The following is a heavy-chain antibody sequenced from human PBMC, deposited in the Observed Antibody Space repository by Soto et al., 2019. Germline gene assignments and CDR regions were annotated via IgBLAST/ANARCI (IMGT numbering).Heavy chain of an antibody. CDR2: IYPGDSDT. CDR1: VYSFTSYW. CDR3: ARHRYSSSWPYYYYGMDV. V-gene: IGHV5-51*01. J-gene: IGHJ6*02. D-gene: IGHD6-13*01. Sequence: GESLKISCMGSVYSFTSYWIGWVRQMPGKGLEWMGIIYPGDSDTRYSPSFQGQVTISADKSISTAYLQWSSLKASDTAMYYCARHRYSSSWPYYYYGMDVWGQGTTVTVSS.